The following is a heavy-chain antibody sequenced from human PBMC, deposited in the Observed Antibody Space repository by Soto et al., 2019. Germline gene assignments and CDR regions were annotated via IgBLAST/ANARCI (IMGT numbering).Heavy chain of an antibody. CDR1: GFTFSSVG. V-gene: IGHV3-23*01. D-gene: IGHD3-10*01. CDR2: ISTDSTST. CDR3: AKDYLGWFGNLVNYFDS. Sequence: EVQLLESGGDLIQPGGSLRLSCAASGFTFSSVGMNWVRQAPGKGREWVSAISTDSTSTFYADSVRGRFVISRDNSKSTLYLQMNSLRGDDTAVYYCAKDYLGWFGNLVNYFDSWGQGTLVTVSS. J-gene: IGHJ4*02.